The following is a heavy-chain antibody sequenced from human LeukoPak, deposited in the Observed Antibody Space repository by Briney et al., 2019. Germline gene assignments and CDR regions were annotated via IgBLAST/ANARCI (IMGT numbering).Heavy chain of an antibody. CDR3: ARDGRMGIVVVTLGS. CDR2: INPNSGGT. Sequence: GASVKTSCKASGYTFTGYYMHWVRQAPRQRLEWMGWINPNSGGTNYAQKFQGRVTMTRDTSISTAYMELSRLRSDDTAVYYCARDGRMGIVVVTLGSWGQGTLVTVSS. V-gene: IGHV1-2*02. CDR1: GYTFTGYY. D-gene: IGHD3-22*01. J-gene: IGHJ4*02.